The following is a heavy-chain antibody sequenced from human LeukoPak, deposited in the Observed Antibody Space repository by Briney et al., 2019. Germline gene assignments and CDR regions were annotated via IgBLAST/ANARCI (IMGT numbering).Heavy chain of an antibody. CDR1: GFTFSTYA. Sequence: GGSLRLSCAASGFTFSTYAMTWVRQAPGKGLEWVSVTSDGGGSPYYAVSGKFRFTISRYNSTNTLYLQMNSLRAEDAALYYCAKGRSGWDYDDWGQGTLVTVSS. D-gene: IGHD6-19*01. J-gene: IGHJ4*02. CDR2: TSDGGGSP. V-gene: IGHV3-23*01. CDR3: AKGRSGWDYDD.